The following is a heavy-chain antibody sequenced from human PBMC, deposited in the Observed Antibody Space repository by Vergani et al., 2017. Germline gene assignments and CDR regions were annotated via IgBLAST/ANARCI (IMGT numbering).Heavy chain of an antibody. CDR3: TTTYYDGSGYYRAYFDY. V-gene: IGHV3-73*01. J-gene: IGHJ4*02. Sequence: VQLVESGGGVVQPGGSLKLSCAASGFTFSGSAMHWVRQASGKGLEWVGRIRSKANSYATVYAASVKGRFTISRDDSKNMAFLQMSSLKSHDTAVYYCTTTYYDGSGYYRAYFDYWGLGGLVTVSS. D-gene: IGHD3-22*01. CDR1: GFTFSGSA. CDR2: IRSKANSYAT.